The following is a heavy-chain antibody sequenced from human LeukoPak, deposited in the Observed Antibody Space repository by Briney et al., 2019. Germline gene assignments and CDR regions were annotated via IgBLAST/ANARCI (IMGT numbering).Heavy chain of an antibody. CDR1: GGTFSSYA. V-gene: IGHV1-69*04. CDR2: IIPILGIA. D-gene: IGHD3-10*01. CDR3: ARDGLGFNYYGSVLDEHYYYGMDV. Sequence: GAPVKVSCKASGGTFSSYAISWVRQAPGQGLEWMGRIIPILGIANYAQKFQGRVTITADKSTSTAYMELSSLRSEDTAVYYCARDGLGFNYYGSVLDEHYYYGMDVWGQGTTVTVSS. J-gene: IGHJ6*02.